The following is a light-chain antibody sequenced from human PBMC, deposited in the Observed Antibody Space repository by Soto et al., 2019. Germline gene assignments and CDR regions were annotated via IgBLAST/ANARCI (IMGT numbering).Light chain of an antibody. CDR2: GAS. V-gene: IGKV3-15*01. Sequence: EIVMTQSPATLSVSPGERATLSCRASQSISSDVAWYQQKPGQAPRLLIYGASTTATGIPARFSGSGSGTDFTLTVSSLQPEDLATYYCQQLFTYPPTFGPGTKVDIK. CDR3: QQLFTYPPT. J-gene: IGKJ3*01. CDR1: QSISSD.